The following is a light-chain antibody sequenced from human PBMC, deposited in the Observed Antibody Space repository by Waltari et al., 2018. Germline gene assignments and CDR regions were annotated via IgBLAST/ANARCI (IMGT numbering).Light chain of an antibody. Sequence: QSVVTQPPSASGTPGQTVTISCSGTTSNIGSYAVNWYQQLPGTSPRLLIFSNDHRPPGVPDRFSGSKSGPSASLAISGLQSEDGADYYCAAWDDSLKGQVFGGGTKLTVL. CDR3: AAWDDSLKGQV. CDR2: SND. CDR1: TSNIGSYA. J-gene: IGLJ3*02. V-gene: IGLV1-44*01.